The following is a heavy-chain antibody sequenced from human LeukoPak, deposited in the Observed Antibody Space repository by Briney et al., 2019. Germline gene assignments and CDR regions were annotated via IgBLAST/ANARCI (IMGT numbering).Heavy chain of an antibody. V-gene: IGHV4-39*07. Sequence: LETLSLTCTVSGGSVSTSDYYWGWIRQTPGKGLEWIGDIFHNGKTNYNPSLKGRVTISIDTSNNQFSLRLPSVTAADTAVYYCARIFDSWGQGTLVTVSS. J-gene: IGHJ4*02. CDR3: ARIFDS. CDR2: IFHNGKT. CDR1: GGSVSTSDYY.